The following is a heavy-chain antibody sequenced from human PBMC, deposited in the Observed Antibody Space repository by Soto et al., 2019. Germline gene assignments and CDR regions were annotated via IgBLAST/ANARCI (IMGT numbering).Heavy chain of an antibody. Sequence: QVQLVESGGGLVKPGGSLRLSCAASGFTFSDYYMSWIRQAPGKGLEWVSYISSSGSTIYYADSVKGRFTISRDNAKNXLXXQMNSLRAEDTAVYYCARGKAARLPLYYYYYGMDVWGQGTTVTVSS. D-gene: IGHD6-6*01. CDR3: ARGKAARLPLYYYYYGMDV. J-gene: IGHJ6*02. CDR2: ISSSGSTI. V-gene: IGHV3-11*01. CDR1: GFTFSDYY.